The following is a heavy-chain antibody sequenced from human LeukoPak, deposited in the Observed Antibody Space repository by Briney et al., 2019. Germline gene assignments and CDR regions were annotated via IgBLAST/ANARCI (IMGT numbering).Heavy chain of an antibody. CDR1: GGSISSYY. D-gene: IGHD3-22*01. CDR3: ARDRTYYYDSSGLDY. V-gene: IGHV4-59*01. CDR2: IYYSGST. Sequence: SETLSLTCTVSGGSISSYYWSWIRQPPGKGLEWIGYIYYSGSTNYNPSLKSRVTISVDTSKNQLSLKLSSVTAADTAVYYCARDRTYYYDSSGLDYWGQGTLVTVSS. J-gene: IGHJ4*02.